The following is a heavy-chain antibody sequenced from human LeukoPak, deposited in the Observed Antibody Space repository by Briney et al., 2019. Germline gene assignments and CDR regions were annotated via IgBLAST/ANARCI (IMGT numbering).Heavy chain of an antibody. D-gene: IGHD1-1*01. Sequence: ASVKVSCKASGGTFGSYAISWVRQAPGQGLEWMGRIIPIFGTANYAQKFQGRVTITTDESTSTAYMELSSLRSEDTAVYYCARDQSWIEGFDYWGQGTLVTVSS. CDR1: GGTFGSYA. CDR3: ARDQSWIEGFDY. V-gene: IGHV1-69*05. CDR2: IIPIFGTA. J-gene: IGHJ4*02.